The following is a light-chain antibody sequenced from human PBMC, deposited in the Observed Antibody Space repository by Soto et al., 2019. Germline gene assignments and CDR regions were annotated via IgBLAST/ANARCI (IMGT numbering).Light chain of an antibody. J-gene: IGKJ4*01. CDR2: AVS. CDR1: QSLLYSDGRTY. V-gene: IGKV2D-29*01. Sequence: DVVLTQTPRSLSVTPGQPASISCKSSQSLLYSDGRTYVYWYLQKPGQPPQLLIHAVSNRFSGGQDRCSGSGSGADFMFKSSRVVAEDGGVYYYLQSIQRPLAFGGRTNVEI. CDR3: LQSIQRPLA.